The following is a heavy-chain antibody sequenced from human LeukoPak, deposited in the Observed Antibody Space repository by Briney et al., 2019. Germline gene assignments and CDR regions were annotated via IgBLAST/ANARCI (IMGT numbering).Heavy chain of an antibody. CDR2: IYHSGST. J-gene: IGHJ6*02. CDR3: ASLGSGFPPYYYYYGMDV. CDR1: GGSISSSNW. V-gene: IGHV4-4*02. D-gene: IGHD3-3*01. Sequence: SGTLSLTCAVSGGSISSSNWWSWVRQPPGKGLEWIGEIYHSGSTNYNPSLKSRVTISVDKSKNQFSLKLSSVTAADTAVYYCASLGSGFPPYYYYYGMDVWGQGTTVTVSS.